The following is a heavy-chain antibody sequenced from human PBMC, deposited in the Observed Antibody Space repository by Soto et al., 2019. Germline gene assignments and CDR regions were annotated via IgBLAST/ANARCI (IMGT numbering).Heavy chain of an antibody. J-gene: IGHJ4*02. V-gene: IGHV3-74*01. CDR2: INTDGSST. CDR3: AKRGVDTFGLSY. CDR1: GFTFSSFW. Sequence: EVQLVESGGGLVQPGGSLRLSCAVSGFTFSSFWMHWVRQAPGEGLAWVSRINTDGSSTSYADSVKGRFTISRDNAKNTLYLQMNSLRVEDTAMYYCAKRGVDTFGLSYWGQGTLVTVSS. D-gene: IGHD3-10*01.